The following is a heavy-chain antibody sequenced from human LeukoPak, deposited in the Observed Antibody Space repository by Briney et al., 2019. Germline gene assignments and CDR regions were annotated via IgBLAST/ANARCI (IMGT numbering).Heavy chain of an antibody. J-gene: IGHJ6*03. V-gene: IGHV3-30*02. Sequence: GGSLRLSCAASGFTFSSYGMHWVRQAPGKGLEWVAFIRYDGSNKYYADSVKGRFTISRDNSKNTLYLQMNSLRAEDTAIYYCAKNGDRGAYCTGGTCYPYFYYYMDVWGKGTTVTI. CDR2: IRYDGSNK. D-gene: IGHD2-15*01. CDR1: GFTFSSYG. CDR3: AKNGDRGAYCTGGTCYPYFYYYMDV.